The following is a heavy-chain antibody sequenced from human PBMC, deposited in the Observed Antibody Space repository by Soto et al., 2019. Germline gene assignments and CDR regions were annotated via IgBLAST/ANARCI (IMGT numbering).Heavy chain of an antibody. CDR1: GYTFTSYA. CDR3: ARGDWWLFDY. Sequence: QVQLVQSGAEEKKPGASVKLSCKASGYTFTSYAIHWVRQAPGQRLEWMGWINAGNGNTKYSQKFQGRVTITRDTSASTAYMELSSLKSEDTAVYYCARGDWWLFDYWGQGTLVTVSS. CDR2: INAGNGNT. J-gene: IGHJ4*02. D-gene: IGHD2-8*02. V-gene: IGHV1-3*05.